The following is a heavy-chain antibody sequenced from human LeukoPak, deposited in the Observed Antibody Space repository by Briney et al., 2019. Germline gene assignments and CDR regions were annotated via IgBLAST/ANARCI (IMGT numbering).Heavy chain of an antibody. V-gene: IGHV1-2*02. J-gene: IGHJ4*02. CDR1: GYTFTGYY. CDR3: ARVFTVTNPLLDY. D-gene: IGHD4-17*01. Sequence: ASVKVSCKASGYTFTGYYMHWVRQAPGRGLEWMGWINPNSGGTNYAQKFQGRVTMTRGTSISTAYMELSRLRSDDTAVYYCARVFTVTNPLLDYWGQGTLVTVSS. CDR2: INPNSGGT.